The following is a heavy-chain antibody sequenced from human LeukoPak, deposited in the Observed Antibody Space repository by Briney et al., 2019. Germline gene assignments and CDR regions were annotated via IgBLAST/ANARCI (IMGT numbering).Heavy chain of an antibody. V-gene: IGHV3-49*04. CDR3: TRGGLEDGDYIFDY. Sequence: QAGGSLRLSCTASGFTFSDFAMNWARQAPGKGLEWVGFIRSKAYGGTTEYAASVKRRFTISRDDSKSIAYLQMISLKSEDAAVYYCTRGGLEDGDYIFDYWGQGTRVTVSS. CDR1: GFTFSDFA. D-gene: IGHD4-17*01. CDR2: IRSKAYGGTT. J-gene: IGHJ4*02.